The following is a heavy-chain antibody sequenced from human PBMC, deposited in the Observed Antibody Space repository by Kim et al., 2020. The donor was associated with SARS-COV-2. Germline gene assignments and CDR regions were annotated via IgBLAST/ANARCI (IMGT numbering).Heavy chain of an antibody. CDR1: GGSISRYY. Sequence: SETLSLICTVSGGSISRYYWNWIRQPPGKGLEWIGFVSYRGSTYYNSPFKSRVTVSLDTSKNQFSLKLTSVTAADTAVYFCARLPRGTGSYQRAAFDTWG. CDR2: VSYRGST. D-gene: IGHD1-26*01. J-gene: IGHJ3*02. V-gene: IGHV4-59*08. CDR3: ARLPRGTGSYQRAAFDT.